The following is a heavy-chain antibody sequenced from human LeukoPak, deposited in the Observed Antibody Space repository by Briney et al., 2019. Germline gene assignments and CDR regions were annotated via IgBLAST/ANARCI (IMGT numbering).Heavy chain of an antibody. D-gene: IGHD3-22*01. CDR2: INHSGST. CDR1: GVSFSGYY. V-gene: IGHV4-34*01. CDR3: ARPVGYYDSSGS. Sequence: SETLSLTCAVYGVSFSGYYWSWIRQPPGKGLEWIGEINHSGSTNYNPSLKSRVTISVDTSKNQFSLKLSSVTAADTAVYYCARPVGYYDSSGSWGQGTLVTVSS. J-gene: IGHJ5*02.